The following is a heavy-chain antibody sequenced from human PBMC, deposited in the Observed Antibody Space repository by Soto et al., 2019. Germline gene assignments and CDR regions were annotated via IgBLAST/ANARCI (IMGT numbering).Heavy chain of an antibody. Sequence: ASVKVSCKASGCTFSSYTISWVRQAPGQGLEWMGRIIPILGIANYAQKFQGGVTITADKSTSTAYMELSSLRSEDTAVYYCARPYYDILTGYSRYFDYWGQGTLVTVSS. J-gene: IGHJ4*02. D-gene: IGHD3-9*01. CDR3: ARPYYDILTGYSRYFDY. CDR1: GCTFSSYT. V-gene: IGHV1-69*02. CDR2: IIPILGIA.